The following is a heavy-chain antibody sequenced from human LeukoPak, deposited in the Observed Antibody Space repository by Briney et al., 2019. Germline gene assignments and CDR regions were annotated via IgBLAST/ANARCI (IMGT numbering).Heavy chain of an antibody. CDR1: GFTFSSYW. CDR3: ARTAGYSSSWYLDY. J-gene: IGHJ4*02. CDR2: IKQDGSEK. Sequence: PGGSLRLSCAASGFTFSSYWMSWDRQAPGKGLEWVANIKQDGSEKYYVDSVKGRFTISRDNAKNSLYLQMNSLRAEDTAVYYCARTAGYSSSWYLDYWGQGTLVTVSS. V-gene: IGHV3-7*01. D-gene: IGHD6-13*01.